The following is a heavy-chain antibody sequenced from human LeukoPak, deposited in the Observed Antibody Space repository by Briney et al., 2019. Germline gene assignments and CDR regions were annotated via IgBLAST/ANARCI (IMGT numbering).Heavy chain of an antibody. CDR2: IYHSGST. V-gene: IGHV4-30-2*01. CDR1: GGSISSGGYS. D-gene: IGHD3-10*01. Sequence: SQTLSLTCAVSGGSISSGGYSWSWIRQPPGKGLEWIGYIYHSGSTYYNPSLKSRVTISVDRSKNQFSLKLSSVTAADTAVYYCARAYGSGSYPYFDYWGQGTLVTVSS. J-gene: IGHJ4*02. CDR3: ARAYGSGSYPYFDY.